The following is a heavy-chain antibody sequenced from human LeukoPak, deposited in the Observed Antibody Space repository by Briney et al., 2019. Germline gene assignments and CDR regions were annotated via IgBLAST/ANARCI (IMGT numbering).Heavy chain of an antibody. CDR3: ARSGNYYGSGSYYNYYYGMDV. V-gene: IGHV4-59*01. CDR1: GGSISSYY. J-gene: IGHJ6*04. D-gene: IGHD3-10*01. CDR2: IYYSGST. Sequence: SETLSLTCTVSGGSISSYYWSWIRQPPGKGLEWIGYIYYSGSTNYSPSLKSRVTISVDTSKNQFSLKLSSVTAADTAVYYCARSGNYYGSGSYYNYYYGMDVWGKGTTVTVSS.